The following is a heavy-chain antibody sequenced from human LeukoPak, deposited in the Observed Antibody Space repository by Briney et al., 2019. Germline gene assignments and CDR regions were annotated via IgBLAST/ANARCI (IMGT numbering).Heavy chain of an antibody. CDR1: GGNFGNYV. Sequence: ASVKVSCKASGGNFGNYVIHWVRQALGQGLEWMGRITPFFGVANYAQTFQDRVTFTADKITNTAYMQISSLKSEDTAVYFCARDTNEEYSSSSDGLAVWGQGTTVTVSS. J-gene: IGHJ6*02. CDR3: ARDTNEEYSSSSDGLAV. CDR2: ITPFFGVA. D-gene: IGHD6-6*01. V-gene: IGHV1-69*04.